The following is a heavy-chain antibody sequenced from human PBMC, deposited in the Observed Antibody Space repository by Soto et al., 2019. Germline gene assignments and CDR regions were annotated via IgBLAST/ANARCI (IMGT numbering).Heavy chain of an antibody. J-gene: IGHJ4*02. CDR3: ARYGSGECNRGSCYSPFDY. CDR1: GGSISSDY. Sequence: SETLSLTCTVSGGSISSDYWSWIRQPPGKGLEWIGFIYYSGSTYYNPSLRSRVTISVDTSKNQFSLKLSSVTAADTAVYYCARYGSGECNRGSCYSPFDYWGQGTLVTVSS. V-gene: IGHV4-59*12. D-gene: IGHD2-15*01. CDR2: IYYSGST.